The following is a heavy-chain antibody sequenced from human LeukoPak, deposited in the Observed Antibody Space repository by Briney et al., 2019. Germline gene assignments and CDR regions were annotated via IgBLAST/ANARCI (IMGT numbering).Heavy chain of an antibody. J-gene: IGHJ4*02. CDR1: GFTFDDYA. D-gene: IGHD6-13*01. V-gene: IGHV3-9*01. CDR3: AKDLGYSSSWSDY. CDR2: ISWNSGSI. Sequence: GRSLRLSCAASGFTFDDYAMHWVRQAPGKGLEWVSGISWNSGSIGYADSVKGRFTISRDNAKNSLYPQMNSLRAEDTALYYCAKDLGYSSSWSDYWGQGALVTVSS.